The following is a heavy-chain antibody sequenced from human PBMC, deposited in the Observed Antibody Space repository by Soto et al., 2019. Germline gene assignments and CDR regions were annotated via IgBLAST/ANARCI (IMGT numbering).Heavy chain of an antibody. CDR3: ARDPGFGFGYSYAFAMDV. J-gene: IGHJ6*02. V-gene: IGHV1-18*01. D-gene: IGHD5-18*01. Sequence: SAKVSCKDSGETFSNYGLRSARQGPGQGLEWMGWISGYNGNTHYEEKVQDRIKMTTGTSTSTTYLELRSLRSDDTAVYFCARDPGFGFGYSYAFAMDVWGQGTTVTVTS. CDR2: ISGYNGNT. CDR1: GETFSNYG.